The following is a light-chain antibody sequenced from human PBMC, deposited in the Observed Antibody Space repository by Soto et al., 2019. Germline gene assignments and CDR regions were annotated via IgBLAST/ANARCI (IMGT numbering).Light chain of an antibody. CDR2: DAY. J-gene: IGKJ5*01. CDR1: QSISNNY. Sequence: EVVLTQYPGTLSLSPGERATLSCRASQSISNNYLAWYQQKPGQAPRLLIYDAYNRATGIPPRFSGSGSGTDFTLTISSLEPEDSAVYYCQQRHMWPITFGQGTRLEIK. V-gene: IGKV3D-20*02. CDR3: QQRHMWPIT.